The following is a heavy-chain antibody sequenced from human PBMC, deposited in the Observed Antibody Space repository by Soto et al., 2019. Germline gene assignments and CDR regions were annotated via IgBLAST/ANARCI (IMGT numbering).Heavy chain of an antibody. D-gene: IGHD5-18*01. Sequence: SETLSLTCAVYGGSFSGYYWSWIRQPPGKGLEWIGEINHSGSTNYNPSLKSRVTISVGTSKNQFSLKLSSVTAADTAVYYCARGLRGYSYGYYYYGMDVWGQGTTVTVSS. V-gene: IGHV4-34*01. CDR3: ARGLRGYSYGYYYYGMDV. J-gene: IGHJ6*02. CDR2: INHSGST. CDR1: GGSFSGYY.